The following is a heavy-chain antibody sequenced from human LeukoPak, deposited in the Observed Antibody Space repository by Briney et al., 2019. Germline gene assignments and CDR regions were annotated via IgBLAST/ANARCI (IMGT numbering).Heavy chain of an antibody. CDR3: ARENSGSYREFDY. Sequence: SETLSLTCTVSGGSISSYYWSWIRQPAGKGMEWIGRIYTSGSTNYNASLKSRISMSVDTSKNQFSLKLSSVTAADTAVFYCARENSGSYREFDYWGQGTLVTVSS. V-gene: IGHV4-4*07. CDR1: GGSISSYY. D-gene: IGHD1-26*01. J-gene: IGHJ4*02. CDR2: IYTSGST.